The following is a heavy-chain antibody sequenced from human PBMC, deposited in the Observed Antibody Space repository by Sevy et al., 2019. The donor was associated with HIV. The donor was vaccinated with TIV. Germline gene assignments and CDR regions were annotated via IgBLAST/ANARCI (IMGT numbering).Heavy chain of an antibody. J-gene: IGHJ5*02. D-gene: IGHD2-15*01. CDR1: GYSLTKLS. Sequence: ASVKVSCKVSGYSLTKLSINWVRQAPGKGLEWMGEVTPQYGETIYAQRSQGRVTLTEDTSADTAYMELSSLTTEETDVYYCATMGLGYYSGSSSYQGDWFDPWGQGTLVTVSS. CDR2: VTPQYGET. V-gene: IGHV1-24*01. CDR3: ATMGLGYYSGSSSYQGDWFDP.